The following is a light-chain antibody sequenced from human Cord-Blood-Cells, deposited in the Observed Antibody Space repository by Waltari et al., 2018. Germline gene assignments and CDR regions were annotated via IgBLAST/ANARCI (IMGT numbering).Light chain of an antibody. Sequence: QSALTQPASVSGSPGQSITISCTGTSSAVGSYKLVSWYQQHPGKAPKLRIYEGSKRPSGVSNRFSGSKSGNTASLTISGLQAEDEADYYCCSYAGSRVFGGGTKLTVL. V-gene: IGLV2-23*01. CDR1: SSAVGSYKL. CDR3: CSYAGSRV. CDR2: EGS. J-gene: IGLJ3*02.